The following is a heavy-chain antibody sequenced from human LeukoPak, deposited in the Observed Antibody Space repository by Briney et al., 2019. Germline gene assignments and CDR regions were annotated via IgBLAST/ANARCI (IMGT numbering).Heavy chain of an antibody. CDR2: INPNSGGT. Sequence: ASVKVSCKASGYTFTGYYMHWVRQAPGQGLEWMGWINPNSGGTNYAQKLQGRVTMTRDTSISTAYMELSRLRSDDTAVYYCARGSLLWFGELHNFDYWGQGTLVTVSS. CDR1: GYTFTGYY. J-gene: IGHJ4*02. CDR3: ARGSLLWFGELHNFDY. V-gene: IGHV1-2*02. D-gene: IGHD3-10*01.